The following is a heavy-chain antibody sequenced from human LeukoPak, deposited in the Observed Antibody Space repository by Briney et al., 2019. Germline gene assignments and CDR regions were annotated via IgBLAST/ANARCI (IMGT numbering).Heavy chain of an antibody. CDR1: GGTFSSYA. D-gene: IGHD2-15*01. CDR3: ARVFSYCSGGSCYPKEDYFDY. V-gene: IGHV1-69*05. J-gene: IGHJ4*02. Sequence: SVKVSCKASGGTFSSYAISWVRQAPGQGLEWMGRIIPIFGTANYAQKFQGRVTIATDESTSTAYMELSSLRSEDTAVYYCARVFSYCSGGSCYPKEDYFDYWGQGTLVTVSS. CDR2: IIPIFGTA.